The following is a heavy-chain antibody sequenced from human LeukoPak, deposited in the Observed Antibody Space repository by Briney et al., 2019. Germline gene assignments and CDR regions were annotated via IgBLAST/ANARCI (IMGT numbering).Heavy chain of an antibody. Sequence: SETLSLTCTVSGGSISSYYWSWIRQPPGKGLEWIGYIYYSGSTNYNPSLKSRVTISVDTSKNQFSLKLSSVTAADTAVYYCARITYYDILTGRGRAFDIWGQGTMVTVSS. D-gene: IGHD3-9*01. J-gene: IGHJ3*02. CDR1: GGSISSYY. CDR3: ARITYYDILTGRGRAFDI. V-gene: IGHV4-59*01. CDR2: IYYSGST.